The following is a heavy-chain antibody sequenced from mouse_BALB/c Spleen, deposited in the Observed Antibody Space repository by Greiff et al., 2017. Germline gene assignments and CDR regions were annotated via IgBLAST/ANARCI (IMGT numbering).Heavy chain of an antibody. Sequence: VKVVESGPGLVAPSQSLSITCTVSGFSLPSYGVHWVRQPPGKGLEWLGVIWAGGSTNYNSALMSRLSISKDNSKSQVFLKMNSLQTDDTAMYYCAREGWDDALDYWGQGTTLTVSS. V-gene: IGHV2-9*02. J-gene: IGHJ2*01. CDR3: AREGWDDALDY. D-gene: IGHD4-1*01. CDR1: GFSLPSYG. CDR2: IWAGGST.